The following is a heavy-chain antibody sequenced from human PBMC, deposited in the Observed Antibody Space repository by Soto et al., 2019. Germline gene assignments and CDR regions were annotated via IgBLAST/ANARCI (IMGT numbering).Heavy chain of an antibody. D-gene: IGHD3-22*01. CDR3: ARGARFYDSSGYQPLYYFDY. J-gene: IGHJ4*02. V-gene: IGHV4-61*01. CDR1: GGSVSSGSYY. CDR2: IYYSGST. Sequence: SETLSLTCTVSGGSVSSGSYYWSWIRQPPGKGLEWIGYIYYSGSTNYNPSLKSRVTISVDTSKNQFSLKLSSVTAADTAVYYCARGARFYDSSGYQPLYYFDYWGQGTLVTVSS.